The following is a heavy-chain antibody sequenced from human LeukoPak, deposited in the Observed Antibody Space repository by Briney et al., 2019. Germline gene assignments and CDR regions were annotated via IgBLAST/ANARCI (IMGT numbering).Heavy chain of an antibody. CDR3: AGDDPQHYYDSSGYYLRGYNY. Sequence: SETLSLTCAVYGGSFSGYYWSWIRQPPGKGLEWIGEINHSGSTNYNPSLKSRVTISVDTSKNQFSLKLSSVTAADTAVYYCAGDDPQHYYDSSGYYLRGYNYWGQGTLVTVSS. CDR1: GGSFSGYY. D-gene: IGHD3-22*01. J-gene: IGHJ4*02. CDR2: INHSGST. V-gene: IGHV4-34*01.